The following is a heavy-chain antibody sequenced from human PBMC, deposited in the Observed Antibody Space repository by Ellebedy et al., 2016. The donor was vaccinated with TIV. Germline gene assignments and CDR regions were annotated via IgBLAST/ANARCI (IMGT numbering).Heavy chain of an antibody. CDR3: ARVFGTTGTDY. V-gene: IGHV1-46*01. J-gene: IGHJ4*02. CDR1: GYTFTSYY. CDR2: INPSGGST. Sequence: ASVKVSCXASGYTFTSYYMHWVRQAPGQGLEWMGIINPSGGSTSYAQKFQGRVTMTRDTSTSTVYMELSSLRSEDTAVYYCARVFGTTGTDYWGQGTLVTVSS. D-gene: IGHD1-1*01.